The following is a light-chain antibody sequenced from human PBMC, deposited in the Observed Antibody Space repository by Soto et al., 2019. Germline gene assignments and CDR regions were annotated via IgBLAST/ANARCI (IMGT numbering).Light chain of an antibody. J-gene: IGKJ4*01. CDR2: GPS. CDR1: QSISSN. V-gene: IGKV3-20*01. Sequence: EIVLTQSPATLSVSRGERAALSCRASQSISSNLAWYQQKPGQAPRLLIYGPSTRATGIPARFSGSGSETDFTLTISRLEPEDFAVYYCHQYGSSPLTFGGGTKVDIK. CDR3: HQYGSSPLT.